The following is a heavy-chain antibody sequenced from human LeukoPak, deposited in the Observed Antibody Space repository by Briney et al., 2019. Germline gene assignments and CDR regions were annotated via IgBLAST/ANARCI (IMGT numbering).Heavy chain of an antibody. V-gene: IGHV1-69*04. CDR1: GGTFSSYA. D-gene: IGHD4-23*01. CDR3: ARVPLPQLTVVTPYSFVY. CDR2: IIPVVGIA. J-gene: IGHJ4*02. Sequence: RASLKVSCKASGGTFSSYAISWVRQAPGQGLEWMGRIIPVVGIANYAQTLQGRVTITADKSTSTASMDMSSPRSEDTAVYYCARVPLPQLTVVTPYSFVYWGQGDLVT.